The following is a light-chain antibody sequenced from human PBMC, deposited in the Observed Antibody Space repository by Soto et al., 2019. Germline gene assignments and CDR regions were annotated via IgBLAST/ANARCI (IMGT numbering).Light chain of an antibody. V-gene: IGKV3-11*01. CDR2: GAS. Sequence: EIVLTQSPATLSLSPGERATLSCRASQSVSTSLAWYQQKPGQAPRLLIYGASSGATGLPARFSGTGSGTDFTLTISSLEPEDFAVYYCQQRYNWPITFGGGTKVDIK. CDR1: QSVSTS. CDR3: QQRYNWPIT. J-gene: IGKJ4*01.